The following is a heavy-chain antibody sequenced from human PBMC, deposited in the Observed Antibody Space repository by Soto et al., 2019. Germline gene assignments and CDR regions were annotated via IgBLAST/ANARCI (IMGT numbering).Heavy chain of an antibody. CDR1: GYTFTVYY. CDR2: INPRSGGT. D-gene: IGHD1-26*01. V-gene: IGHV1-2*02. J-gene: IGHJ4*02. CDR3: ARDLAKGGGSAGFDY. Sequence: ASVKVSCKASGYTFTVYYMHWVRKAPGQGLEWMGWINPRSGGTMYPQKFQGRVTMTWDTSISTAYMALTRLRSDDTAVYYRARDLAKGGGSAGFDYWGQGTLVTVSS.